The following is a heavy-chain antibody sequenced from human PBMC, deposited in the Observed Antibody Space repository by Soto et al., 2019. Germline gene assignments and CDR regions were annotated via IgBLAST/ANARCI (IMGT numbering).Heavy chain of an antibody. CDR2: ISSSGSTI. Sequence: GGSLRLSCAASGFTFSDYYMSWIRQAPGKGLEWVSYISSSGSTIYYADSVKGRFTISRDNAKNSLYLQMNSLRAEDTAVYYCARGYCSGGSCYRHFDYWGQGTLVTVSS. CDR1: GFTFSDYY. V-gene: IGHV3-11*01. J-gene: IGHJ4*02. D-gene: IGHD2-15*01. CDR3: ARGYCSGGSCYRHFDY.